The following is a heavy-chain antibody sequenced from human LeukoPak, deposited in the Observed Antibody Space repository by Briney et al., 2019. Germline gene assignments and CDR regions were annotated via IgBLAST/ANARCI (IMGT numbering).Heavy chain of an antibody. D-gene: IGHD1-26*01. Sequence: SQTLSLTCTVSGDSISSGDYYWSWIRQPAGKGLEWIGRISSSGSTNYNPSLKSRVTISVDTSKNQFSLKLSSVTAADTAVYYCARDLSPIVGANDAFDIWGQGTMVTVSS. CDR3: ARDLSPIVGANDAFDI. CDR2: ISSSGST. J-gene: IGHJ3*02. CDR1: GDSISSGDYY. V-gene: IGHV4-61*02.